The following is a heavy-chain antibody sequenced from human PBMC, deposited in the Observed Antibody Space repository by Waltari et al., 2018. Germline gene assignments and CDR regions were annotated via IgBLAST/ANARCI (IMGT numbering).Heavy chain of an antibody. CDR3: ARGGYSYGSNY. J-gene: IGHJ4*02. D-gene: IGHD5-18*01. CDR2: IYHSGST. CDR1: GYSISSGYY. V-gene: IGHV4-38-2*01. Sequence: QVQLQESGPGLVKPSETLSLTCAVSGYSISSGYYWCWIRQPPGKGLEWIGSIYHSGSTYYNPSLKSRVTISVDTSKNQFSLKLSSVTAADTAVYYCARGGYSYGSNYWGQGTLVTVSS.